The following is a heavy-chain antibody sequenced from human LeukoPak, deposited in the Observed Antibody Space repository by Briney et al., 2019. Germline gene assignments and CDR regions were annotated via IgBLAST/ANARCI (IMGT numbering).Heavy chain of an antibody. V-gene: IGHV3-7*01. J-gene: IGHJ4*02. Sequence: GGSLGLSCAASGFTFSSYWMSWVRQAPGKGLEWVANIKQDGSEKYYVDSVKGRFTISRDNAKNSLYLQMNSLRAEDTAVYYCARAQTGSYSELDYWGQGTLVTVSS. CDR1: GFTFSSYW. D-gene: IGHD1-26*01. CDR3: ARAQTGSYSELDY. CDR2: IKQDGSEK.